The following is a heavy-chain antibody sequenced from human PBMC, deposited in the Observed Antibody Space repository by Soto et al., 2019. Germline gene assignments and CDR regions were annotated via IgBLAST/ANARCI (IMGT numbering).Heavy chain of an antibody. CDR3: ARQPARTGTDFYGMDL. CDR2: ISYSGAT. D-gene: IGHD1-1*01. V-gene: IGHV4-39*01. J-gene: IGHJ6*02. Sequence: PSETLSLTCPVSGCFISGRTYYWTRIRPPPGKGLDWIASISYSGATYYNPSLKSRIRISADTSNNQISLNLTSVTAADTAVYYCARQPARTGTDFYGMDLWGQGTTVTVSS. CDR1: GCFISGRTYY.